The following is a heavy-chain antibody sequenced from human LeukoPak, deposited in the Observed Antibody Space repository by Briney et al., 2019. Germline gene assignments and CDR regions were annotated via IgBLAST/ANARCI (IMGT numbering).Heavy chain of an antibody. Sequence: ASVKVSCKASGYTFTSYAMHWVRQAPGQRLEWMGRINAGNGNTKYSQKFQGRVTITRDTSASTAYMELSSLRSEDTAVYYCARVGTYCSSTSCLPGDDAFDIWGQGTMVTVSS. D-gene: IGHD2-2*01. CDR3: ARVGTYCSSTSCLPGDDAFDI. CDR1: GYTFTSYA. J-gene: IGHJ3*02. CDR2: INAGNGNT. V-gene: IGHV1-3*01.